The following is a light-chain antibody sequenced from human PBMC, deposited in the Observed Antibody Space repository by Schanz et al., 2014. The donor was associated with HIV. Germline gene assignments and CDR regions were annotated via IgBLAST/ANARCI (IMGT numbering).Light chain of an antibody. Sequence: DVHMTQSPSSLSASVGDNVTITCRASQNISTYLNWYQQKPGKAPKVLIFGASSLQSGVPSRFSGSGSGTEFTLTISSLQPEDFATYYCLQHNSYPWTFGQGTKVEIK. CDR3: LQHNSYPWT. CDR2: GAS. V-gene: IGKV1-17*01. J-gene: IGKJ1*01. CDR1: QNISTY.